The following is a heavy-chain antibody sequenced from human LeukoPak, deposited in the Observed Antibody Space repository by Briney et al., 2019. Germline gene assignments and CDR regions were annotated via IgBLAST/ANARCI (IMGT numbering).Heavy chain of an antibody. CDR3: AKELVLWFPDY. D-gene: IGHD3-10*01. Sequence: GGSLRLSCAASGFTFSSYAMSWVRQAPGKGLEWVSVISGSGGSTSYADSVKGRFTISRDNSMDTLYLQMNSLRAEDTAVYYCAKELVLWFPDYWGQGTLVTVSS. J-gene: IGHJ4*02. CDR2: ISGSGGST. CDR1: GFTFSSYA. V-gene: IGHV3-23*01.